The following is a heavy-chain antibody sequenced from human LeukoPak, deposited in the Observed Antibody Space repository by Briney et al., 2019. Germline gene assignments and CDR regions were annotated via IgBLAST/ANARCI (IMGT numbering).Heavy chain of an antibody. CDR1: GGTFSSYA. D-gene: IGHD2-2*01. CDR3: ARDRSTSWFDP. V-gene: IGHV1-69*05. Sequence: SVKVSCKASGGTFSSYAISWVRQAPGQGLEWMGRIIPIFGTANYAQKFQGRVTITTDESTSTAYMKLSSLRSEDTAVYYCARDRSTSWFDPWGQGTLVTVSS. J-gene: IGHJ5*02. CDR2: IIPIFGTA.